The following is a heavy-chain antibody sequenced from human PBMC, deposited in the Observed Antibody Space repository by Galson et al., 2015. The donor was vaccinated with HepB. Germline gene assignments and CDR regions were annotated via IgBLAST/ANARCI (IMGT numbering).Heavy chain of an antibody. Sequence: SVKVSCKASGYTFSTYPIAWVRQAPGQGLEWMGWISPYHRSTNYTQNLQGRVTMTTDTSTSTAYMELRSLRSDDTAVYYCARGALVVVVGATQNNWFDPWGQGTLVTVPS. CDR1: GYTFSTYP. CDR2: ISPYHRST. V-gene: IGHV1-18*01. D-gene: IGHD2-15*01. CDR3: ARGALVVVVGATQNNWFDP. J-gene: IGHJ5*02.